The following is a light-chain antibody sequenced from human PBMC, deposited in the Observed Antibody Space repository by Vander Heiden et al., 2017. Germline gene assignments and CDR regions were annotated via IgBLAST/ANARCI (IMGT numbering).Light chain of an antibody. CDR2: KAS. J-gene: IGKJ2*01. CDR1: QSISDW. Sequence: DIQMTQSPSTLSASVGDRVKITCRASQSISDWVAWYHQKPGKVPKLLIYKASTLESGVPSRFSGSGSGTEFTLAISSLQPDDLATYYCQQYMTYPYTLGQGTKLEI. CDR3: QQYMTYPYT. V-gene: IGKV1-5*03.